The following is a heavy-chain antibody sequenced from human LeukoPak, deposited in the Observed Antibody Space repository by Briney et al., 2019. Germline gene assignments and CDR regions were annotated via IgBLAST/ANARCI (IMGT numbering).Heavy chain of an antibody. Sequence: PGRSLRLSCAASGFTFSSYGMHGVRQAPGKGLEWVAVISYDGSNKYYADSVKGRFTISRDNSKNTLYLQMNSLRAEDTAVYYCAKAESGWETDGFDIWGQGTMVTVSS. CDR3: AKAESGWETDGFDI. D-gene: IGHD6-19*01. CDR1: GFTFSSYG. CDR2: ISYDGSNK. V-gene: IGHV3-30*18. J-gene: IGHJ3*02.